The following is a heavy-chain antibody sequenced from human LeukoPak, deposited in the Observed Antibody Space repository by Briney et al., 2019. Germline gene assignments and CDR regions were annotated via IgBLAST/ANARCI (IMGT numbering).Heavy chain of an antibody. J-gene: IGHJ4*02. V-gene: IGHV3-9*01. CDR2: ISWNSGSI. Sequence: PGGSLRLSCAASGFTFDDYAMHWVRQAPGKGLEWVSGISWNSGSIGYADSVKGRFTISRDNAKNSLYLQMNSLRAEDTALYYCAKDKGSSSWLGFFDYWGQGTLVTVSS. CDR3: AKDKGSSSWLGFFDY. D-gene: IGHD6-13*01. CDR1: GFTFDDYA.